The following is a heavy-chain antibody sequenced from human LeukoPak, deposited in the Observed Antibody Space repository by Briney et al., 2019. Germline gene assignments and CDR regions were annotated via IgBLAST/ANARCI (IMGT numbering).Heavy chain of an antibody. Sequence: SETLSLTCTVSGGSISSSSYYWGWIRQPPGKGLEWTGSIYYSGSTYYNPSLKSRVTISVDTSKNQFSLKLRSVTAADTAVYHCARQTESYYFDYWGQGTLVTVSS. CDR2: IYYSGST. V-gene: IGHV4-39*01. CDR3: ARQTESYYFDY. D-gene: IGHD1-14*01. J-gene: IGHJ4*02. CDR1: GGSISSSSYY.